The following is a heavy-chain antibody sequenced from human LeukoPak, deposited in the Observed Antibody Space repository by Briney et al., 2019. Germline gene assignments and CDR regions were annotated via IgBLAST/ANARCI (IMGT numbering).Heavy chain of an antibody. V-gene: IGHV3-23*01. CDR3: AKETSSSFDY. D-gene: IGHD6-6*01. CDR2: ISNSGGST. J-gene: IGHJ4*02. CDR1: GFTFSSYA. Sequence: GGSLRLSCAASGFTFSSYAMNWVRQAPGKGLEWVSGISNSGGSTYYADSVKGRFTISRDNSKNALYLQMNSLRAEDTAVYYCAKETSSSFDYWGQGTLVTVSS.